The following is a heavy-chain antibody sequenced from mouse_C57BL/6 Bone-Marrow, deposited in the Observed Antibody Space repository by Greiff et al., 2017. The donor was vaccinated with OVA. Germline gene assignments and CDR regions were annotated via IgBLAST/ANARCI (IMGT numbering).Heavy chain of an antibody. J-gene: IGHJ4*01. CDR1: GFSLTSYG. Sequence: VQLQESGPGLVQPSQSLSITCTVSGFSLTSYGVHWVRQSPGKGLEWLGVIWSGGSTDYNAAFISRLSISKDNSKSQVFFKMNSLQADDTAIYYCARDYYYGPCYAMDYWGQGTSVTVSS. V-gene: IGHV2-2*01. CDR3: ARDYYYGPCYAMDY. CDR2: IWSGGST. D-gene: IGHD1-1*01.